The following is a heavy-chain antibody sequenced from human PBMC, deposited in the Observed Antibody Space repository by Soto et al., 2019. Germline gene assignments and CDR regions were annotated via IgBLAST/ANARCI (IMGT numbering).Heavy chain of an antibody. CDR2: ISAYNGNT. CDR1: GYSFTSYA. J-gene: IGHJ4*02. V-gene: IGHV1-18*01. CDR3: ARDLAAGTCDY. D-gene: IGHD6-13*01. Sequence: GESLKISCKGSGYSFTSYAISWVRQAPGQGLEWMGWISAYNGNTNYAQKLQGRVTMTTDTFTSTAYMELRSLRSDDTAVYYCARDLAAGTCDYWGQGTLVTVSS.